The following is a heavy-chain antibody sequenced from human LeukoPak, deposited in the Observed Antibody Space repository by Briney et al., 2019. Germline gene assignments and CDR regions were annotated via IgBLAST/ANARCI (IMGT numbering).Heavy chain of an antibody. CDR2: ISYDGSNK. CDR3: ARDQGIAARHPQYYFDY. J-gene: IGHJ4*02. V-gene: IGHV3-30-3*01. Sequence: GRSLRLSCAASGFAFSSYAMHWVRQAPGKGLEWVAVISYDGSNKYYADSVKGRFTISRDNSKNTLYLQMNSLRAEDTAVYYCARDQGIAARHPQYYFDYWGQGTLVTVSS. CDR1: GFAFSSYA. D-gene: IGHD6-13*01.